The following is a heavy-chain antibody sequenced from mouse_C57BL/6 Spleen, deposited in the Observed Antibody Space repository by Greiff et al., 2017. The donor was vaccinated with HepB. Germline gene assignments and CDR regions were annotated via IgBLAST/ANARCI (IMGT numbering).Heavy chain of an antibody. Sequence: VQLKQPGAELVRPGSSVKLSCKASGYTFTSYWMHWVKQRPIQGLEWIGNIDPSDSETHYNQKFKDKATLTVDKSSSTAYMQLSSLTSEDSAVYYCARARSYYGNYKFDYWGQGTTLTVSS. D-gene: IGHD2-1*01. J-gene: IGHJ2*01. CDR1: GYTFTSYW. CDR2: IDPSDSET. CDR3: ARARSYYGNYKFDY. V-gene: IGHV1-52*01.